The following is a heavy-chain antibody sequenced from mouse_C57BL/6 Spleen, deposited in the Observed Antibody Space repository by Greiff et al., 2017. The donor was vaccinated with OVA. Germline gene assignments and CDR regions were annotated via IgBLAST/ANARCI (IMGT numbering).Heavy chain of an antibody. J-gene: IGHJ2*01. V-gene: IGHV1-80*01. CDR2: IYPGDGDT. Sequence: QVQLQQSGAELVKPGASVKISCKASGYAFSSYWMNWVKQRPGKGLEWIGQIYPGDGDTNYNGKFKGKATLTADKSSSTAYMQLSSLTSEDSAVYFCARIYYGNYFDYWGQGTTLTVSS. CDR3: ARIYYGNYFDY. CDR1: GYAFSSYW. D-gene: IGHD2-1*01.